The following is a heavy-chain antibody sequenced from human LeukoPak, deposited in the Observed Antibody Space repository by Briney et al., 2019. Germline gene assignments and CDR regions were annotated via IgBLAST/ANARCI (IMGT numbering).Heavy chain of an antibody. CDR2: INPSGGST. V-gene: IGHV1-46*01. D-gene: IGHD3-10*01. J-gene: IGHJ5*02. CDR1: GYTFTSYY. Sequence: GASVKVSCKASGYTFTSYYMHWVRQAPGQGLEWMGIINPSGGSTSYAQKFQGRVTMTRDTSTSTVYMELSSLRSEDTAVYYCARAATMVRGVILTAALNRFDPWGQGTLVTVSS. CDR3: ARAATMVRGVILTAALNRFDP.